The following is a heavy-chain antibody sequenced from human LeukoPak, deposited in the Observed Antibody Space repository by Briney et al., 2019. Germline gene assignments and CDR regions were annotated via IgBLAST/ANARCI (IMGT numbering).Heavy chain of an antibody. CDR2: IIPIFGTA. Sequence: GASVKVSCKASGGTFSSYAISWVRQAPGQGLEWMGGIIPIFGTANYAQKFQGRVTITADKSTSTAYMELSSLRSEDTAVYYCATYYYGSGSFKNWFDPWGQGTLVTVSS. CDR3: ATYYYGSGSFKNWFDP. D-gene: IGHD3-10*01. CDR1: GGTFSSYA. V-gene: IGHV1-69*06. J-gene: IGHJ5*02.